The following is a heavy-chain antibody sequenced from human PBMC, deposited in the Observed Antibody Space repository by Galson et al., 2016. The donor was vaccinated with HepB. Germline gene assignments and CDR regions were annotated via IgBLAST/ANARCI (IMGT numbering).Heavy chain of an antibody. CDR3: AIAPRAFWSGSAIEF. CDR2: IKQDGSEK. J-gene: IGHJ4*02. Sequence: SLRLSCAASGFTFSTYWMTWVRQAPGKGLEWVANIKQDGSEKYYVDSVKGRFTISRDNAKNSLYLQMNSLRGEDTAVYYCAIAPRAFWSGSAIEFWGQGSLVTVSS. V-gene: IGHV3-7*01. CDR1: GFTFSTYW. D-gene: IGHD3-3*01.